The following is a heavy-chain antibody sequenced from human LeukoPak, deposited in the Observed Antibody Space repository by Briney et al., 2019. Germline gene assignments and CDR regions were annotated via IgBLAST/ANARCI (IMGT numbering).Heavy chain of an antibody. CDR2: INTNTGNP. D-gene: IGHD2-8*01. V-gene: IGHV7-4-1*02. CDR1: GYTFTSYA. J-gene: IGHJ3*02. Sequence: ASVKVSCKASGYTFTSYAVNWVRQAPGQGLEWMGWINTNTGNPTYAQGFTGRFVFSLDTSVSTAYLQISSLKAEDTAVYYCASKMYADAFDIWGQGTMVTVSS. CDR3: ASKMYADAFDI.